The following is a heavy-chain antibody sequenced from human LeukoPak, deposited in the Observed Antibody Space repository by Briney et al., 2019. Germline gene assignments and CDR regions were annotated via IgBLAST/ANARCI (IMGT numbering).Heavy chain of an antibody. D-gene: IGHD3-10*01. CDR1: GFTVSSNY. CDR3: AKDDAWLRFGE. V-gene: IGHV3-66*01. CDR2: IYSGGST. J-gene: IGHJ4*02. Sequence: GGSLRLPCAASGFTVSSNYMSWVRQAPGKGLEWVSVIYSGGSTYYADSVKGRFTISRDNSKNTLYLEVISLTAEDTAVYYCAKDDAWLRFGEWSQGTLVTVSS.